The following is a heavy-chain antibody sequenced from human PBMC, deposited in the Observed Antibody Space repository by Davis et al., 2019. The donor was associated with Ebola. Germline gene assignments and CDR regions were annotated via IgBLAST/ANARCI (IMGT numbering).Heavy chain of an antibody. CDR3: ARGNYGDYIVLYYYNMDV. CDR2: IHYLGNT. CDR1: GGSINNYF. D-gene: IGHD4-17*01. Sequence: SETLSLTCTVSGGSINNYFWSWIRQPPGKGLEWIGKIHYLGNTNYNPSLKSRVTMSVDTSKNQFSLKLSSVTAADTAVYYCARGNYGDYIVLYYYNMDVWGQGTTVTVSS. V-gene: IGHV4-59*01. J-gene: IGHJ6*02.